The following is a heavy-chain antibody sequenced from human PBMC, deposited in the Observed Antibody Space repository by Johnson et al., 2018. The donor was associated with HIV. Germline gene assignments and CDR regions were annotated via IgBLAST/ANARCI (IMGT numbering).Heavy chain of an antibody. CDR2: IPFDGSNI. Sequence: QMLLVESGGGVVQPGRSLRLSCAASGFTFSNYGMHWVRQAPGKGLEWVAVIPFDGSNIKYANSVKGRLTISRDNSKNTLYLQLDNLRPEDTAVYYCAKGVTIFGVDIHDGFDMWGQGTMVTVSS. V-gene: IGHV3-30*18. J-gene: IGHJ3*02. CDR3: AKGVTIFGVDIHDGFDM. CDR1: GFTFSNYG. D-gene: IGHD3-3*01.